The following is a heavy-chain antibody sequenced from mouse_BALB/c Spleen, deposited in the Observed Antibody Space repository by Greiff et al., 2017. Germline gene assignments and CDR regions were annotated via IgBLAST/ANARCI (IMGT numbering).Heavy chain of an antibody. CDR3: ARHKDRYDGVFDY. V-gene: IGHV5-12-1*01. J-gene: IGHJ2*01. CDR1: GFAFSSYD. D-gene: IGHD2-14*01. Sequence: EVMLVESGGGLVKPGGSLKLSCAASGFAFSSYDMSWVRQTPEKRLEWVAYISSGGGSTYYPDTVKGRFTISRDNAKNTLYLQMSSLKSEDTAMYYCARHKDRYDGVFDYWGQGTTLTVSS. CDR2: ISSGGGST.